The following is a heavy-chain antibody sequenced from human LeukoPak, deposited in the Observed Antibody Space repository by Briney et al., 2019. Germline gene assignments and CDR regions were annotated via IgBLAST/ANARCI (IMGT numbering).Heavy chain of an antibody. V-gene: IGHV1-2*02. CDR2: INPNSGGT. J-gene: IGHJ6*03. CDR1: GYTFTGYY. D-gene: IGHD3-3*01. Sequence: ASVKVSCKASGYTFTGYYMHWVRQAPGQGLEWMGWINPNSGGTNYAQKFQGRVTITRNTSISTAYMELSSLRSEDTAVYYCARSYYDFWSGPWYYYMDVWGKGTTVTVSS. CDR3: ARSYYDFWSGPWYYYMDV.